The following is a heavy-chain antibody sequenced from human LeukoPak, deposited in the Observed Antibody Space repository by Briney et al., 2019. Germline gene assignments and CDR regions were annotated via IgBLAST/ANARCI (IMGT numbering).Heavy chain of an antibody. Sequence: PGGSLRLSCAASGFTFSSYAMSWVRQAPGKGLEWVSAISGSGGSTYYADSVKGRFAISRDNSKNTLYLQMNSLRAEDTAIYYCAKYESSGSYRPFDYCGQGTLVTVSS. CDR3: AKYESSGSYRPFDY. D-gene: IGHD3-22*01. J-gene: IGHJ4*02. CDR1: GFTFSSYA. V-gene: IGHV3-23*01. CDR2: ISGSGGST.